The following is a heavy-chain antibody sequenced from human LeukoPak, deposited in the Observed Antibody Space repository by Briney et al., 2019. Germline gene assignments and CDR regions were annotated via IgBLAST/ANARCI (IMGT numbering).Heavy chain of an antibody. CDR1: GGSFSDYY. D-gene: IGHD3-16*01. J-gene: IGHJ5*02. CDR3: APRGDIEHSYGYGKWFDP. V-gene: IGHV4-34*01. Sequence: PSETLSLTCAVSGGSFSDYYWSWIRQPPGKGLEWIGEVHHSGRTNYNASLKSRVTISVDTSKNQFSLRLSSVTAADTAVYYCAPRGDIEHSYGYGKWFDPWGQGTRVTVSS. CDR2: VHHSGRT.